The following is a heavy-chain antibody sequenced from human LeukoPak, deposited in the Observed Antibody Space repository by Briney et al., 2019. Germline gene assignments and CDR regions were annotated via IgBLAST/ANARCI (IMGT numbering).Heavy chain of an antibody. Sequence: GRSLRLSCAASGFTFDDYAMHWVRQAPGKGLEWVSSISWNRGSIAYAASVKGRFTISRDNANNSLYLQMNSLRAEDTALYYCAKDTRVKNTYGAFDYWGQGTLVTVSS. J-gene: IGHJ4*02. D-gene: IGHD4/OR15-4a*01. CDR3: AKDTRVKNTYGAFDY. CDR1: GFTFDDYA. V-gene: IGHV3-9*01. CDR2: ISWNRGSI.